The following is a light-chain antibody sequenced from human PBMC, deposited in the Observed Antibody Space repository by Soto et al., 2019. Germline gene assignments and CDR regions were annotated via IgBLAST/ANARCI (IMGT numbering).Light chain of an antibody. V-gene: IGKV3D-15*01. Sequence: EIVMTQSPATLSVSPGERVTLSCRASQTVGEYLAWYQQKPGQAPRLLIYFASIRAIGIPGRFSGSGSGTEFTLTISSLQSEDFVVYYCQQHNGWPLTFGGGTKVEFK. CDR2: FAS. CDR3: QQHNGWPLT. CDR1: QTVGEY. J-gene: IGKJ4*01.